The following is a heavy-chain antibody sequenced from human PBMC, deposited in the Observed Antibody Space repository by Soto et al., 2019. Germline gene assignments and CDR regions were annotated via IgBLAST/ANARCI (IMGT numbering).Heavy chain of an antibody. V-gene: IGHV3-15*07. D-gene: IGHD5-18*01. Sequence: GGSLRLSCAVSGVTLSNVWMNWVRQAPGKGPEWVGRIKSKTDGGTVEYAAPVKDRFTISRDDSENTLYLQMNSLKTEDTAVYYCSHGYYQYFESWGQGILVTVSS. J-gene: IGHJ4*02. CDR3: SHGYYQYFES. CDR1: GVTLSNVW. CDR2: IKSKTDGGTV.